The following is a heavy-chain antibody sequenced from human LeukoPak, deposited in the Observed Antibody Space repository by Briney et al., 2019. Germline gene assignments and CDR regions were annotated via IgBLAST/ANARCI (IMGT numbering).Heavy chain of an antibody. Sequence: GGSLRLSCAASGFSVSDYSISWIRQSPGKGPEWISYVMSGRGSTNYADSVKGRFTISRDNAKNSVSLQLDGLRADDTAVYFCTRERQGSYYAFESWGQGTLVTVSS. CDR1: GFSVSDYS. CDR3: TRERQGSYYAFES. J-gene: IGHJ4*02. D-gene: IGHD1-26*01. CDR2: VMSGRGST. V-gene: IGHV3-11*05.